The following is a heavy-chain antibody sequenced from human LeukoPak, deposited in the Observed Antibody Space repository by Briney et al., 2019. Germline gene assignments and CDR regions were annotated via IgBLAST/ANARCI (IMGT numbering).Heavy chain of an antibody. CDR1: GYTFTGYY. CDR3: ASRDIVVVPAATPFYYGMDV. CDR2: INPNSGGT. D-gene: IGHD2-2*01. J-gene: IGHJ6*02. V-gene: IGHV1-2*02. Sequence: ASVKVSCKAPGYTFTGYYMHWVRQAPGQGLEWMGWINPNSGGTNYAQKFQGRVTMTRDTSISTAYMELSRLRSDDTAVYYCASRDIVVVPAATPFYYGMDVWGQGTTVTVSS.